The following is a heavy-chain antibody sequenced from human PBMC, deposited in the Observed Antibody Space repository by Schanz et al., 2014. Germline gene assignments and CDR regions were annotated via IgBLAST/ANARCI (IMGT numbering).Heavy chain of an antibody. Sequence: VQLVESGGGVVQPGRSLRLSCAAYGFTLSSYWMNWVRQAPGKGLEWLSYIDGKSTTVYYADSVKGRFTISRDNAKNSLYRQMNRLRADDTAVYYCAREEGWDIAAAGRIRYYYGMDVWGQGTTVTVSS. CDR2: IDGKSTTV. CDR3: AREEGWDIAAAGRIRYYYGMDV. J-gene: IGHJ6*02. CDR1: GFTLSSYW. D-gene: IGHD6-13*01. V-gene: IGHV3-48*04.